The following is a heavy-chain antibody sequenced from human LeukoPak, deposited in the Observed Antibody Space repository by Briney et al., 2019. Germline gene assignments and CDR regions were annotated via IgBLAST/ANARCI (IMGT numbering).Heavy chain of an antibody. D-gene: IGHD6-6*01. J-gene: IGHJ6*03. CDR1: GFTVSSNY. CDR3: ARVYSSSFPNYYYYYMDV. V-gene: IGHV3-53*01. CDR2: MYSGGST. Sequence: GGSLRLSCAACGFTVSSNYMRWLRQAPGKGLEWVSAMYSGGSTYYADSGKGRFTLSRDNSKNTLYLPMNSLRAEDTAVYYCARVYSSSFPNYYYYYMDVWGKGTTVTVSS.